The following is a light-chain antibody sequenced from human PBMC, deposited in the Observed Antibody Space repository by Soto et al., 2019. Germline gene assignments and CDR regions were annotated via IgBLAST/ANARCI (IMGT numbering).Light chain of an antibody. CDR2: EGS. Sequence: QSALTQAASVSGYPGQSITISCTGTSSDVGSYNLVSWYQQHPGKAPKLMIYEGSKRPSGVSNRFSGSKSGNTASLTISGLQAEDEADYYCCSYAGSSTPLYVFGTGTKLTVL. V-gene: IGLV2-23*01. CDR3: CSYAGSSTPLYV. J-gene: IGLJ1*01. CDR1: SSDVGSYNL.